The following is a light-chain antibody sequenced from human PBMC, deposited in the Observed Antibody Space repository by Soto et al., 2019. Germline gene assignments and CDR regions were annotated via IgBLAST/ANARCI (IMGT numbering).Light chain of an antibody. CDR3: MQGTTWPYT. J-gene: IGKJ2*01. V-gene: IGKV2-30*01. CDR2: KVS. CDR1: QSLVYSDGNTY. Sequence: DVVMTQSPLSLPVTLGQPASISCRSSQSLVYSDGNTYLNWSQQRPGQSPRRLIYKVSNRDSGVPDRFRGSGSGTDFTLKISRVESEDVGVYYCMQGTTWPYTFGQANKLQIK.